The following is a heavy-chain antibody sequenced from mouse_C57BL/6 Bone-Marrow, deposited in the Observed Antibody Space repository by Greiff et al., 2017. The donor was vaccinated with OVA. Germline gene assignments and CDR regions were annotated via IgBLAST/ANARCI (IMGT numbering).Heavy chain of an antibody. CDR3: AIRRLRLYYAMDY. CDR1: GYTFTSYW. Sequence: VQLQQPGAELVKPGASVKVSCKASGYTFTSYWMHWVKQRPGQGLEWIGRIHPSDSDTNYNQKFKGKAPLTVDKSSSTSYMQLSSLTSEDSAVYYCAIRRLRLYYAMDYWGQGTSVTVSS. D-gene: IGHD2-4*01. CDR2: IHPSDSDT. V-gene: IGHV1-74*01. J-gene: IGHJ4*01.